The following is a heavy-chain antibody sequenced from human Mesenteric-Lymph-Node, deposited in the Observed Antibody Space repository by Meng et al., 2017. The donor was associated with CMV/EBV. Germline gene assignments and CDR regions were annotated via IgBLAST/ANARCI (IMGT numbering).Heavy chain of an antibody. D-gene: IGHD2-2*01. J-gene: IGHJ4*02. CDR3: ARGSGGGQLLSFSF. CDR1: GSTFTSNY. V-gene: IGHV1-46*01. Sequence: ASVKVSCKASGSTFTSNYMHRVRQAPGQGLEWMTIINPSDGGTQYARKLQGRVTMTRDTSTSTVYMELSSLRSGDTAVYYCARGSGGGQLLSFSFWGQGTLVTVSS. CDR2: INPSDGGT.